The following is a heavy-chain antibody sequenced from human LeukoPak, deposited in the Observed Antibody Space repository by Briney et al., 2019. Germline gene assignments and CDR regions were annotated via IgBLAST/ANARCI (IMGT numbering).Heavy chain of an antibody. CDR1: GFTFSSYA. CDR2: MSYDGSNK. CDR3: ARARLRAKFYDFWSGPPGYFDY. Sequence: PGRSLRLSCAASGFTFSSYAMHWVRQAPGKGLEWVAVMSYDGSNKYYADSVKGRFTISRDNSKNTLYLQMNSLRAEDTAVYYCARARLRAKFYDFWSGPPGYFDYWGQGTLVTVSS. V-gene: IGHV3-30*04. J-gene: IGHJ4*02. D-gene: IGHD3-3*01.